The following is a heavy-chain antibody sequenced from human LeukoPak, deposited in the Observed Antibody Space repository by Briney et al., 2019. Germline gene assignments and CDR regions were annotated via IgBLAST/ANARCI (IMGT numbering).Heavy chain of an antibody. J-gene: IGHJ4*02. CDR3: ARDGPIAVAGTAFDY. D-gene: IGHD6-19*01. CDR2: IKQDGSEK. CDR1: GFTFSSYG. Sequence: GGSLRLSCAASGFTFSSYGMHWVRQAPGKGLEWVANIKQDGSEKYYVDSVKGRFTISRDNAKNSLYLQMNSLRAEDTAVYYCARDGPIAVAGTAFDYWGQGTLVTVSS. V-gene: IGHV3-7*01.